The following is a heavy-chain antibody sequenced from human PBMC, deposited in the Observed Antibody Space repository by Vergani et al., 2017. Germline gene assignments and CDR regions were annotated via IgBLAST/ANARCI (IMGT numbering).Heavy chain of an antibody. CDR3: ARDAGAATFDY. V-gene: IGHV4-39*07. CDR1: GGSISSSSYY. CDR2: IYYSGST. Sequence: QLQLQESGPGLVKPSETLSLTCTVSGGSISSSSYYWGWIRQPPGKGLEWIGSIYYSGSTYYNPSLKSRGTISVDTSKNQVSLKLSAVTAADTAVYYCARDAGAATFDYWGQGTLVTVSS. D-gene: IGHD1-26*01. J-gene: IGHJ4*02.